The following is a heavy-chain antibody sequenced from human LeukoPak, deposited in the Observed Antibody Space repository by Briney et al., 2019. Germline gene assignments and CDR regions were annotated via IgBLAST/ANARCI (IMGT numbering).Heavy chain of an antibody. CDR2: IYHSGST. CDR1: GGSISTYY. J-gene: IGHJ4*02. CDR3: AREGYSGSDFDS. V-gene: IGHV4-59*01. D-gene: IGHD2-21*01. Sequence: SETLSLTCTVSGGSISTYYWSWIRQPPGKGLEWIGYIYHSGSTNYNPSLKSRVTMSVDTSKKQFSLKLRSVTAADTAVYYCAREGYSGSDFDSWGQGTLVTVSS.